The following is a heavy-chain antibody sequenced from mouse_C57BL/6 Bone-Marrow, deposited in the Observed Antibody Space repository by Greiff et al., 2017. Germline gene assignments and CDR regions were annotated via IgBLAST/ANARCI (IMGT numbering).Heavy chain of an antibody. CDR1: GYTFTGYW. D-gene: IGHD2-2*01. Sequence: VHLVESGAELMKPGASVKLSCKATGYTFTGYWIEWVKQRPGHGLEWIGEILPGSGSTNYNEKFKGKATFTADTSSNTAYMQLSSLTTEDSAIYYCARGKYLLWLRRRRYYFDYWGQGTTLTVSS. V-gene: IGHV1-9*01. J-gene: IGHJ2*01. CDR3: ARGKYLLWLRRRRYYFDY. CDR2: ILPGSGST.